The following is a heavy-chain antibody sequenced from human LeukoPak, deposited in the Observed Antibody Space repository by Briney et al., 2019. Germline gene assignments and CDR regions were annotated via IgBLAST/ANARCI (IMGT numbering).Heavy chain of an antibody. Sequence: GGSLRLSCAASGFTFSSYWMHWVRQAPGKGLVWVSRINSDGSSTSYADSVKGRFTISRDNAKNSLYLQMNSLRAEDTAVYYCARDGGFGEYYMDVWGKGTTVTISS. CDR2: INSDGSST. J-gene: IGHJ6*03. D-gene: IGHD3-10*01. V-gene: IGHV3-74*01. CDR3: ARDGGFGEYYMDV. CDR1: GFTFSSYW.